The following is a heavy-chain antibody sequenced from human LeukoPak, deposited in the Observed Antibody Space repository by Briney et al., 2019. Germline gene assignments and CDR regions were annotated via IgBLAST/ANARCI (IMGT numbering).Heavy chain of an antibody. CDR2: RYYRSKWYN. CDR3: ARDALLWFGELHYGMDV. V-gene: IGHV6-1*01. CDR1: GDSVSSNSAA. J-gene: IGHJ6*02. D-gene: IGHD3-10*01. Sequence: SQTLSLTCAISGDSVSSNSAAWNWIRQSPSRGLEWLGRRYYRSKWYNDYAVSVKSRITINPDTSKNQFSLQLNSVTPEDTAVYYCARDALLWFGELHYGMDVWGQGTTVTVSS.